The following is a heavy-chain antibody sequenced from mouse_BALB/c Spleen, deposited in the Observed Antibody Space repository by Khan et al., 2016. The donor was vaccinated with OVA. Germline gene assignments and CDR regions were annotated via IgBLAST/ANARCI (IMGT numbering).Heavy chain of an antibody. D-gene: IGHD3-1*01. CDR2: ISSSGSA. CDR1: GYSFTSDYA. J-gene: IGHJ4*01. Sequence: EVQLQESGPGLVKPSQSLSLTCTVTGYSFTSDYAWYWIRQFPGDRLEWRGYISSSGSASYTPLLKSRISITRDTSNNTFFMQLKSVTTADKATYFCAGYHNSGYGYALDDWGRVATVTVSS. CDR3: AGYHNSGYGYALDD. V-gene: IGHV3-2*02.